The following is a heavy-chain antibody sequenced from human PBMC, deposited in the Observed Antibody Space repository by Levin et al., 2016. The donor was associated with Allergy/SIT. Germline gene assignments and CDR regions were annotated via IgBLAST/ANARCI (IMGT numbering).Heavy chain of an antibody. J-gene: IGHJ4*02. D-gene: IGHD5-24*01. CDR2: IKPDGSEK. V-gene: IGHV3-7*05. Sequence: VRQAPGKGLEWVANIKPDGSEKFYVDSVKGRFTMSRDNAKKLLYLQMSSLRAEDTAFYFCVRPSRDGYMSDHWGQGTLVTVSS. CDR3: VRPSRDGYMSDH.